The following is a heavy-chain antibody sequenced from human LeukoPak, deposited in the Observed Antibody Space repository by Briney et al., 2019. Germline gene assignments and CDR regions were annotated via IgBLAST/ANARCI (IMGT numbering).Heavy chain of an antibody. D-gene: IGHD2-21*02. J-gene: IGHJ3*02. CDR2: ISGNGDNT. Sequence: GGSLRLSCAASGFTFSSYAMSWVRQAPGKGLEWVSGISGNGDNTYHAESVKGRFTISRDNSKNTLYLQMNSLRAEDTAAYYCAKSPSVVTDAFDIWGQGTMVTVSS. CDR1: GFTFSSYA. CDR3: AKSPSVVTDAFDI. V-gene: IGHV3-23*01.